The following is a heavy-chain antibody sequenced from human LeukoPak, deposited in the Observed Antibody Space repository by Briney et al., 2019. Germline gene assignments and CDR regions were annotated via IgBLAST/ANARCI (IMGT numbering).Heavy chain of an antibody. J-gene: IGHJ4*02. CDR2: ISSDSSYI. Sequence: PGRSLRLSCAASGFTLSSYAMHWVRQAPGKGLEWVSSISSDSSYIYYADAVHGRFTVSRDNAKYSLYLQMNSLRAEDTAVYYCVRGSYGAYDYWGQGSLVTVSS. CDR3: VRGSYGAYDY. V-gene: IGHV3-21*01. CDR1: GFTLSSYA. D-gene: IGHD4-17*01.